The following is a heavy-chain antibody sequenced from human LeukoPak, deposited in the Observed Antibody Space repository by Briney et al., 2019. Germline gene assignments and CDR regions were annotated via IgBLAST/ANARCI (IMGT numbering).Heavy chain of an antibody. J-gene: IGHJ4*02. CDR2: IWYDGSNK. V-gene: IGHV3-33*08. D-gene: IGHD6-13*01. CDR3: ARDAAAAGTGGFDY. Sequence: PGGSLRLSCAASEFTFSTYGMHWVRQAPGKGLEWVAVIWYDGSNKYYADSVKGRFTISRDNSKNTLYLQMNSLRAEDTAVYYCARDAAAAGTGGFDYWGQGTLVTVSS. CDR1: EFTFSTYG.